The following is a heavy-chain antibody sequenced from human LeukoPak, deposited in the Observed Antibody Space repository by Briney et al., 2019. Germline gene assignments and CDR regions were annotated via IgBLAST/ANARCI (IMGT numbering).Heavy chain of an antibody. J-gene: IGHJ6*03. CDR1: GGSISSGGNS. D-gene: IGHD2/OR15-2a*01. V-gene: IGHV4-30-2*01. CDR3: ARGRTATSPFFYYMDV. CDR2: IYHSGST. Sequence: TSQTLSLTCAVSGGSISSGGNSWSWIRQPPGKGLEWIGYIYHSGSTYYNPSLKSRVTISVDRSKNQFSLKLSSVTAADTAVYYCARGRTATSPFFYYMDVWGKGATVTVSS.